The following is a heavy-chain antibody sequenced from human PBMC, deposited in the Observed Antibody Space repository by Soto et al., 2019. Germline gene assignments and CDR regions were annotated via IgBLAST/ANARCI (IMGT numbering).Heavy chain of an antibody. CDR2: IKQDGSEK. J-gene: IGHJ6*02. D-gene: IGHD3-10*01. Sequence: EVQLVESGGGLVQPGGSLRLSCAASGFTFSSYWMSWVRQAPGKGLEWVANIKQDGSEKYYVDSVKGRFTISRDNAKNSRSLQMNILRAEDTAVYYCARDIYEGATMFRGANDYYYYGMAVWGQGTTVTVSS. CDR3: ARDIYEGATMFRGANDYYYYGMAV. V-gene: IGHV3-7*04. CDR1: GFTFSSYW.